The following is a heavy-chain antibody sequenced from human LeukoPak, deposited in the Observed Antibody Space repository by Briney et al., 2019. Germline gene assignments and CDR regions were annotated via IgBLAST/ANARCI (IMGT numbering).Heavy chain of an antibody. D-gene: IGHD6-6*01. J-gene: IGHJ6*03. CDR1: GFTFSSYG. Sequence: GGSLRLSCAASGFTFSSYGMHWVRQAPGKGLEWVAVIWYDVSNKYYADSVKGRFTISRDNSKNTLYLLMNSLRAEDTAVYYCAKGSSSSIYYYYYMDVWGKGTTVTVSS. CDR3: AKGSSSSIYYYYYMDV. V-gene: IGHV3-33*06. CDR2: IWYDVSNK.